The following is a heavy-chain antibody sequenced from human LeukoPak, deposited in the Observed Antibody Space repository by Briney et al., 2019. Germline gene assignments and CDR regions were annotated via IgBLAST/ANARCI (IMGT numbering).Heavy chain of an antibody. D-gene: IGHD6-19*01. CDR1: GFTFSSYW. Sequence: SGGSLRLSCAASGFTFSSYWMYWVRHAPGKGLVWVSHINSNASSTRYADSVKGRFTISRDNAKNTLYLRMNSLRAEDTAVYYCARGSRSGWNYYYYYMDVWAKGPRSPSP. V-gene: IGHV3-74*01. J-gene: IGHJ6*03. CDR3: ARGSRSGWNYYYYYMDV. CDR2: INSNASST.